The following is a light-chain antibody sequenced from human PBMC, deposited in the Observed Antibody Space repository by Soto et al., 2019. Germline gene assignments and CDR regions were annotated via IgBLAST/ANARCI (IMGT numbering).Light chain of an antibody. CDR1: ISDVGGYNH. CDR3: SSYRSSPPSYV. V-gene: IGLV2-14*01. Sequence: QSLLTQPACVSGSPGQSITISCTGSISDVGGYNHVTWYQQHPGKAPKLMIYEVNDRPSGVSDRFSGSKSGNTASLTISGLQAEDEADYYSSSYRSSPPSYVFGTGTKVTVL. J-gene: IGLJ1*01. CDR2: EVN.